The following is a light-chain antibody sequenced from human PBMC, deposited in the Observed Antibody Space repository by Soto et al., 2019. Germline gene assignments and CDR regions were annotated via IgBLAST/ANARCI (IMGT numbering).Light chain of an antibody. CDR3: QQRSNWRRT. CDR1: QSVSSN. CDR2: DAS. J-gene: IGKJ1*01. Sequence: EIVMSQSPATLSVSPGERATLSCRASQSVSSNLAWYQQKPGQAPRLLIYDASNRATGIPARFSGSGSGTDFTLTISSLEPEDFAVYYCQQRSNWRRTFGQGTKVDIK. V-gene: IGKV3-11*01.